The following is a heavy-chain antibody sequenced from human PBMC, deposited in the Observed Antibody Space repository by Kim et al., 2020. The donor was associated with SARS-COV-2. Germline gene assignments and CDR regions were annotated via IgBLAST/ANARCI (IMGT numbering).Heavy chain of an antibody. CDR1: GYSFTSYW. D-gene: IGHD6-6*01. V-gene: IGHV5-10-1*01. J-gene: IGHJ4*02. CDR3: ARLSRSRYEVSSSSPRFDY. CDR2: IDPSDSYT. Sequence: GESLKISCKGSGYSFTSYWISWVRQMPGKGLEWMGRIDPSDSYTNYSPSFQGHVTISADKSISTAYLQWSSLKASDTAMYYCARLSRSRYEVSSSSPRFDYWGQGTLVTVSS.